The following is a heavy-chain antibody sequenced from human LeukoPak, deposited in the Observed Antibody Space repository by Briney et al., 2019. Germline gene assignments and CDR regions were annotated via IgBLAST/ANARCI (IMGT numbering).Heavy chain of an antibody. CDR3: ARDTLTTIFGAGNGAYYFEY. D-gene: IGHD3-3*01. Sequence: PGGSLRLSCVASGFNFSTYSMNWVRQAPGKGLEWISYISRTSSTIHYVDSMKGRFTISRDNAKNTLFLQMYSLRAEDTAVYYCARDTLTTIFGAGNGAYYFEYWGQGALVTVSA. V-gene: IGHV3-48*01. J-gene: IGHJ4*02. CDR1: GFNFSTYS. CDR2: ISRTSSTI.